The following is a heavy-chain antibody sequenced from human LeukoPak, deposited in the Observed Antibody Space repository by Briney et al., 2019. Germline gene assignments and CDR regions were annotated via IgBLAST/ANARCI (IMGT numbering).Heavy chain of an antibody. CDR2: INHSGST. D-gene: IGHD3-10*01. Sequence: PSETLSLTCAVYGGSFSGYYWSWIRQPPGKGLEWIGEINHSGSTNYNPSLKSRVTISVDTSKNQFSLKLSSGTAADTAVYYCARQYGSGTSWGQGTLVTVSS. CDR1: GGSFSGYY. CDR3: ARQYGSGTS. V-gene: IGHV4-34*01. J-gene: IGHJ5*02.